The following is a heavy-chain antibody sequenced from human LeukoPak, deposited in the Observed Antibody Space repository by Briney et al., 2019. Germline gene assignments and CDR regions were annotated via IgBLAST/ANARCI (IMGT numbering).Heavy chain of an antibody. CDR3: ARGGVGATLDY. CDR2: INHSGST. Sequence: PSETLSLTCTVSGGSISTYYWSWIRQPPGKGLEWIGEINHSGSTNYNPSLKSRVTISVDTSKNQFSLKLSSVTAADTAVYYCARGGVGATLDYWGQGTLVTVSS. D-gene: IGHD1-26*01. J-gene: IGHJ4*02. V-gene: IGHV4-34*01. CDR1: GGSISTYY.